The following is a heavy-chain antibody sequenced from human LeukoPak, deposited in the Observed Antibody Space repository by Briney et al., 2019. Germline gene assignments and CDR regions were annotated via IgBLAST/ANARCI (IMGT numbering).Heavy chain of an antibody. CDR1: GFTFSSYA. Sequence: GGSLRLSCAASGFTFSSYAMHWVRQAPGKGLEWVAVISYDGSNKYYADSVKGRFTISRDNSKNTLYLQMNSLRAEDTAVYYCAREPIYDFWSGYLYYFDYWGQGTLVTVSS. J-gene: IGHJ4*02. D-gene: IGHD3-3*01. V-gene: IGHV3-30-3*01. CDR3: AREPIYDFWSGYLYYFDY. CDR2: ISYDGSNK.